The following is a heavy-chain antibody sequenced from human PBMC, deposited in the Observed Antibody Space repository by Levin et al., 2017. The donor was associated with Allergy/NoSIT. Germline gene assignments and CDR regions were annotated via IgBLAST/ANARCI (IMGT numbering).Heavy chain of an antibody. Sequence: GGSLRLSCAASGITFSNAWMSWARQAPGKGLEWVGRIKNKADGATTEYAAPVKGRFTISRDDSKNTLYLQMNSLKTEDTAVYFCTTYSSSWYYFDYWGPGTLVTVPS. CDR3: TTYSSSWYYFDY. CDR1: GITFSNAW. D-gene: IGHD6-13*01. V-gene: IGHV3-15*01. J-gene: IGHJ4*01. CDR2: IKNKADGATT.